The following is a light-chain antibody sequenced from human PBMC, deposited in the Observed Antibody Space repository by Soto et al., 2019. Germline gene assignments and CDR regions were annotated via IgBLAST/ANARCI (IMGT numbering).Light chain of an antibody. CDR1: QGISSY. J-gene: IGKJ5*01. V-gene: IGKV1-9*01. CDR3: QQLNAYPLT. Sequence: DIQLTQSPSFLSASVGDRVTITCRASQGISSYLAWFQQKPGRAPNLLIYGASTLQSVVPSRFSGSGSGTDFTLTISNLQPEDFATYYCQQLNAYPLTFGQGTRLETK. CDR2: GAS.